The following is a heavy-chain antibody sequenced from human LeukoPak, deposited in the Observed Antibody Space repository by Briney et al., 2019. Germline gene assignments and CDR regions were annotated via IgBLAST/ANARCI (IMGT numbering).Heavy chain of an antibody. CDR3: ARPFRGSYDWFDP. Sequence: KTSETLSLTCAVSGYSISSGYYWGWIRQTPGKGLEWIGSIFHSGSTYYSPSLKSRVTISVDTSKNQFSLKLSSVTAADTAVCYCARPFRGSYDWFDPWGQGILVTVSS. D-gene: IGHD1-26*01. CDR1: GYSISSGYY. V-gene: IGHV4-38-2*01. CDR2: IFHSGST. J-gene: IGHJ5*02.